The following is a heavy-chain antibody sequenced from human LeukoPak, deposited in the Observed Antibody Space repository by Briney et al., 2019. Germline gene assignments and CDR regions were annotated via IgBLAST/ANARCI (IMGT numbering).Heavy chain of an antibody. V-gene: IGHV4-39*01. D-gene: IGHD3-3*01. CDR2: IYYSGST. CDR1: GGSISSSSYY. J-gene: IGHJ4*02. CDR3: ARVGRDFWSGSTSTFDY. Sequence: SETLSLTCTVSGGSISSSSYYWGWIRQPPGKGLEWIGSIYYSGSTYYNPSLKSRVTISVDTSKNQFSLKLSSVTAADTAVYYCARVGRDFWSGSTSTFDYWGQGTLVTVSS.